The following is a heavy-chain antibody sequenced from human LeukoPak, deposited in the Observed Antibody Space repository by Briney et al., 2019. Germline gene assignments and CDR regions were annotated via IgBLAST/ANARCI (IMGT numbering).Heavy chain of an antibody. D-gene: IGHD6-13*01. CDR3: ASIAAEFSDD. Sequence: SETLSLTCAVSAGSISSSNWWSWVRQPPGKGLEWIGEIYHSGGTNYNPSLKSRDTISVDKSKNQFSLKLSSVTAADTAVYYCASIAAEFSDDWGQGTLVTVSS. J-gene: IGHJ4*02. CDR2: IYHSGGT. CDR1: AGSISSSNW. V-gene: IGHV4-4*02.